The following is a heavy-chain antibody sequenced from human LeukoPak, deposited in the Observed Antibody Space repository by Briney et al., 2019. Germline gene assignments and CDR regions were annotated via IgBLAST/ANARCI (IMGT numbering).Heavy chain of an antibody. V-gene: IGHV3-48*02. CDR1: GFTFSSYG. CDR2: ISSSSSTI. D-gene: IGHD3-16*01. Sequence: GGSLRLSCAASGFTFSSYGMHWVRQAPGKGLEWLSYISSSSSTIYYADSVKGRFTVSRDNAKNSLYLQMNSLRDEDTAVYYCARERTLGYWGQGTLVTVSS. CDR3: ARERTLGY. J-gene: IGHJ4*02.